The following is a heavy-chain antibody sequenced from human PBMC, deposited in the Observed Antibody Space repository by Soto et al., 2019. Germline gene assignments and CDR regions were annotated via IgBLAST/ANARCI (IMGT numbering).Heavy chain of an antibody. CDR3: ARAEEAGPGWFDP. CDR2: IYYSGST. J-gene: IGHJ5*02. V-gene: IGHV4-31*03. Sequence: SETLSLTCTVSGGSISSGGYYWSWIRQHPGKGLEWIGYIYYSGSTYYNPSLKSRVTISVDTSKNQFSLKLSSVTAADTAVYYCARAEEAGPGWFDPWGQGTLVTVSS. D-gene: IGHD6-13*01. CDR1: GGSISSGGYY.